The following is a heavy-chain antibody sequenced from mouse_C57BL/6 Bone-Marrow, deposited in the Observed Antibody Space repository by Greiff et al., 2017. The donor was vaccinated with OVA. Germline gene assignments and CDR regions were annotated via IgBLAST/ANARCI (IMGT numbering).Heavy chain of an antibody. V-gene: IGHV1-19*01. CDR3: ARCTYYYGSSWFAY. CDR1: GYTFTDYY. CDR2: INPYNGGT. Sequence: VQLKESGPVLVKPGASVKMSCKASGYTFTDYYMNWVKQSHGKSLEWIGVINPYNGGTSYNQKFKGKATLTVDKSSSTAYMELNILTSEDSAVYYCARCTYYYGSSWFAYWGQGTLVTVSA. J-gene: IGHJ3*01. D-gene: IGHD1-1*01.